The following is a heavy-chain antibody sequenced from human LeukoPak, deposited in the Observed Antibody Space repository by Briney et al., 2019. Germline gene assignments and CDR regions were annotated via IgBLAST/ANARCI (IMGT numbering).Heavy chain of an antibody. CDR1: GYSISRGYY. CDR2: IYHTGST. CDR3: AIPTHYDFWSGYYNGWYFDL. Sequence: SETLSLTCGVSGYSISRGYYWAWIRQPPGKGLEWIGTIYHTGSTYYTPSLGSRVTISVDTSKNEFSLKLSSVTAADTAVYYCAIPTHYDFWSGYYNGWYFDLWGRGTLVTVSS. D-gene: IGHD3-3*01. J-gene: IGHJ2*01. V-gene: IGHV4-38-2*01.